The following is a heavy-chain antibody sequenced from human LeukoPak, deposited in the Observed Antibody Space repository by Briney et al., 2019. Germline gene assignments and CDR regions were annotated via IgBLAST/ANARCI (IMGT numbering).Heavy chain of an antibody. CDR3: AKGDGYSTGGY. CDR1: GFPFSSYA. J-gene: IGHJ4*02. D-gene: IGHD5-24*01. CDR2: ISYDGSNK. V-gene: IGHV3-30-3*01. Sequence: PGGSLRLSCAASGFPFSSYAMHWVRQAPGKGLEWVALISYDGSNKYYADSVKGRFTVSRDNSKNTLYLQMNSLRAEDTAVYYCAKGDGYSTGGYWGQGTLVTVSS.